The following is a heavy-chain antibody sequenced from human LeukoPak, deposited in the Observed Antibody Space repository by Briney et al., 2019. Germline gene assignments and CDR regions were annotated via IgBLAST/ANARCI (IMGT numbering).Heavy chain of an antibody. CDR2: INHSGST. CDR3: ARGGPSRGPRIATNLNY. CDR1: GGSFTGYY. V-gene: IGHV4-34*01. Sequence: SETLSLTCAVYGGSFTGYYWSWIRQPPGKGLEWIGEINHSGSTNYNPSLKSRVTISVDTSKNQFSLKLSSVTAADTAVYYCARGGPSRGPRIATNLNYWGQGTLVTVSS. D-gene: IGHD5-24*01. J-gene: IGHJ4*02.